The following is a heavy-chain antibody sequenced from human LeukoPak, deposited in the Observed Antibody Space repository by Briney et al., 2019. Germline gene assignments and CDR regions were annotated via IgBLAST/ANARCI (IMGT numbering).Heavy chain of an antibody. Sequence: PGGSLRLSCAASGFTFSSYATSWVRQAPGKGLEWVSYISSSGSTIYYADSVKGRFTISRDNAKNSLYLQMNSLRAEDTAVYYCARGLWFGELKWGQGTLVTVSS. D-gene: IGHD3-10*01. CDR1: GFTFSSYA. J-gene: IGHJ4*02. CDR2: ISSSGSTI. V-gene: IGHV3-48*04. CDR3: ARGLWFGELK.